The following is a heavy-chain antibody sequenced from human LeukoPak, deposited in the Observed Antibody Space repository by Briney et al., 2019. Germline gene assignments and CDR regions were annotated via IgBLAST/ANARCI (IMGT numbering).Heavy chain of an antibody. V-gene: IGHV3-23*01. D-gene: IGHD1-26*01. J-gene: IGHJ4*02. CDR1: GFTFNRNA. CDR2: IGGSGDKT. Sequence: GGSLRLSCAASGFTFNRNAVSWVRQAPGKGLEWVSTIGGSGDKTFYADSVKGRFTISRDNSKNTLYLQMNSLRAEDTAVYYYAKYLGSYPLFDYWGQGTLVTVSS. CDR3: AKYLGSYPLFDY.